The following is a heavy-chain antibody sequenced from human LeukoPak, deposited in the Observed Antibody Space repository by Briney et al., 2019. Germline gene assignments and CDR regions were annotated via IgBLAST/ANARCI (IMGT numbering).Heavy chain of an antibody. Sequence: PGGSLRLSCAASGFTFSSYEMNWVRQAPGKGLEWVSYISSSGSTIYYADSVKGRFTISRDNAKNSLYLQMNSLRAEDTAVYYCARDRAYSSSPTWLDPWGQGTLVTVSS. J-gene: IGHJ5*02. V-gene: IGHV3-48*03. D-gene: IGHD6-13*01. CDR2: ISSSGSTI. CDR1: GFTFSSYE. CDR3: ARDRAYSSSPTWLDP.